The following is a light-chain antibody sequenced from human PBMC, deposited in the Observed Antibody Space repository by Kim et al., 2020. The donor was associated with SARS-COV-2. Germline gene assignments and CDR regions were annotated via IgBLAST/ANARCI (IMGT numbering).Light chain of an antibody. J-gene: IGLJ2*01. Sequence: SYELTQPPSVSVSPGQTASITCSGVQLGDKYVCWYQQRPGQSPVLVIYQDKNRPSGIPERFSGSNSGNTATLTISGTQAMDEADYYCQAWDTTVVFGGGT. V-gene: IGLV3-1*01. CDR2: QDK. CDR1: QLGDKY. CDR3: QAWDTTVV.